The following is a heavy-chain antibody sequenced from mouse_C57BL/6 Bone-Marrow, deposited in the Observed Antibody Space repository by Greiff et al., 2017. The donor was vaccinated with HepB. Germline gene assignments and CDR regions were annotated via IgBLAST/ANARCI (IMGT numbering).Heavy chain of an antibody. J-gene: IGHJ4*01. V-gene: IGHV1-81*01. D-gene: IGHD2-4*01. CDR1: GYTFTSYG. Sequence: VQLQQSGAELARPGASVKLSCKASGYTFTSYGISWVKQRTGQGLEWIGEIYPRSGNTYYNEKFKGKATLTADKSSSTAYMELRSLTYEDSAVYFCARRNDYDGYYAMDYWGQGTSVTVSS. CDR2: IYPRSGNT. CDR3: ARRNDYDGYYAMDY.